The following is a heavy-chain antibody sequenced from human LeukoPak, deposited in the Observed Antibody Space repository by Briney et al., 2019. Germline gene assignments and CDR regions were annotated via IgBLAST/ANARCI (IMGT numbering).Heavy chain of an antibody. CDR1: GFTFDDYA. CDR2: ISWNSGSI. J-gene: IGHJ3*02. V-gene: IGHV3-9*01. Sequence: GGSLRLSCAASGFTFDDYAMHWVRQAPGKGLEWVSGISWNSGSIGYADSVKGRFTISRDNAKNSLYLQMNSLRAEDTALYYWAKDRAYDYVWGSYGGAFDIWGQGTMVTVSS. D-gene: IGHD3-16*01. CDR3: AKDRAYDYVWGSYGGAFDI.